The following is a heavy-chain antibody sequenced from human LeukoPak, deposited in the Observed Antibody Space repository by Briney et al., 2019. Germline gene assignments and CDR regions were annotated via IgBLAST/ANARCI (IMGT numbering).Heavy chain of an antibody. CDR1: GGSFSGYY. D-gene: IGHD2-2*01. V-gene: IGHV4-34*01. J-gene: IGHJ6*03. CDR2: INHSGST. Sequence: SETLSLTCAVYGGSFSGYYWSWIRQPPGKGLEWIGEINHSGSTNYNPSLKSRVTISVDTSKNQFSLKLSSVTAADTAVYYCARDRGALGYCSSTSCPYYYYMDVWGKGTTVTVSS. CDR3: ARDRGALGYCSSTSCPYYYYMDV.